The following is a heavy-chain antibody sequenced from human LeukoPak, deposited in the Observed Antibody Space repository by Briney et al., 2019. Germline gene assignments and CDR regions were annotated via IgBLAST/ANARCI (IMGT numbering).Heavy chain of an antibody. CDR2: ISYDGSNK. CDR3: ARMGYERATDY. Sequence: PGGSLRLSCAASGFTFSSYGMHWVRQAPGKGLEWVAVISYDGSNKYYADSVKGRFTISRDNSKNTLYLQMNSLRAEDTAVYYCARMGYERATDYWGQGTLVTVSS. J-gene: IGHJ4*02. CDR1: GFTFSSYG. D-gene: IGHD5-18*01. V-gene: IGHV3-30*12.